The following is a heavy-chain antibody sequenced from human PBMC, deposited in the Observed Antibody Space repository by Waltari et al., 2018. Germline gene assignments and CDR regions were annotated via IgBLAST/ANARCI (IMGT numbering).Heavy chain of an antibody. D-gene: IGHD2-15*01. CDR3: ARGHYSTHRYAFDI. J-gene: IGHJ3*02. Sequence: QVQLQESGPGLVKPSETLSLTCTVSGGSISSHYWSWIRQPPGKGLEWIGYIYYSGSTNYNPSLKSRVTISIDTSKNQFSLKLSSVTAADTAVYYCARGHYSTHRYAFDIWGQGTMVTVSS. CDR2: IYYSGST. V-gene: IGHV4-59*11. CDR1: GGSISSHY.